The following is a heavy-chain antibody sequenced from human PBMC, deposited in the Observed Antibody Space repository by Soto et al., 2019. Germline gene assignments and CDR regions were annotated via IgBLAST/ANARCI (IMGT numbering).Heavy chain of an antibody. V-gene: IGHV1-69*12. Sequence: QVQLVQSGAEVKKPGSSVKVSCKASGGTFSRYAISWVRQAPGQGLEWMGGIIPIFGTANYAQKFQGRVTITADESTSTAYMELSSLRSEETAVYYCARACERFGELSAFDYWGQGTLVTVSS. D-gene: IGHD3-10*01. CDR1: GGTFSRYA. CDR3: ARACERFGELSAFDY. J-gene: IGHJ4*02. CDR2: IIPIFGTA.